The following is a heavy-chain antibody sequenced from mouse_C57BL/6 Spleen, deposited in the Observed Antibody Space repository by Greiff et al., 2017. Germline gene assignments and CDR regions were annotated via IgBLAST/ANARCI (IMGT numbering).Heavy chain of an antibody. CDR3: ARSNYGSSYAMDY. V-gene: IGHV1-4*01. CDR1: GYTFTSYT. D-gene: IGHD1-1*01. CDR2: INPSSGYT. J-gene: IGHJ4*01. Sequence: VQLQQSGAELARPGASVTMSCKASGYTFTSYTMHWVNQRPGQGLEWIGYINPSSGYTKYNQKFKDKATLTADKSSSTAYMQLSSLTSEDAAVYYCARSNYGSSYAMDYWGQGTSVTVSS.